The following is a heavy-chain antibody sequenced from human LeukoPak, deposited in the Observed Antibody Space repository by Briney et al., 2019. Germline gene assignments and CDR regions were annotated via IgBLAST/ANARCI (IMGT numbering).Heavy chain of an antibody. CDR3: ARDKIVGPTTLDY. CDR1: GFTFSGYW. CDR2: IKQDGYEK. D-gene: IGHD1-26*01. Sequence: GGSLRLSCAASGFTFSGYWMSWVRQTPEKELEWVANIKQDGYEKYYVDSVKGRFTISRDNAKNSLYLQMNSLGADDTAIYYCARDKIVGPTTLDYWGQGTLVTVSS. J-gene: IGHJ4*02. V-gene: IGHV3-7*01.